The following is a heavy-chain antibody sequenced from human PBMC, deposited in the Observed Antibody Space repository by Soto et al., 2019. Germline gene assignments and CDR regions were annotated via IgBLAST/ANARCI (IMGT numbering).Heavy chain of an antibody. CDR3: ARTYDNSGPNSGGYAFDI. Sequence: QVQLQESGPGLVKPSETLSFTCTVSGDSINSYYWSWIRQPPGKGLEWIAYFYKSGTTNYNPSLKRRVTISVDTSKNQFSLKLSSVTPADTAVYYCARTYDNSGPNSGGYAFDIWGQGTMLTVSS. V-gene: IGHV4-59*01. J-gene: IGHJ3*02. CDR1: GDSINSYY. D-gene: IGHD3-22*01. CDR2: FYKSGTT.